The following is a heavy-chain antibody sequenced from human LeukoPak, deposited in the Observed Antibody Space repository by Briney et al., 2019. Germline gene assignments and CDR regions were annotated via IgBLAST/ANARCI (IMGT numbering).Heavy chain of an antibody. CDR3: GRWSRVYQNWLDP. Sequence: ASVKVSCKASGYTFTSYGITWVRQAPGQGLEWMGWISAYNGNTNYAQRLQGRVTMTTDTSTSTAYMELRSLRSDDTAVYYCGRWSRVYQNWLDPWGQGTLVTVSS. CDR2: ISAYNGNT. J-gene: IGHJ5*02. D-gene: IGHD2-2*01. CDR1: GYTFTSYG. V-gene: IGHV1-18*01.